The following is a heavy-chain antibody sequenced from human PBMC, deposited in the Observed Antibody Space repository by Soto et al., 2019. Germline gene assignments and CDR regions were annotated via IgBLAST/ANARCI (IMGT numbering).Heavy chain of an antibody. J-gene: IGHJ5*02. D-gene: IGHD2-15*01. CDR3: ASGAQGYCSGGSCYLPLPANWFDP. CDR1: GYTFTGYY. V-gene: IGHV1-2*02. CDR2: INPNSGGT. Sequence: GASVNVSCKASGYTFTGYYMHWVRQAPGQGLEWMGWINPNSGGTNYAQKFQGRVTMTRDTSISTAYMELSRLRSDDTAMYYCASGAQGYCSGGSCYLPLPANWFDPWGQGTLVTVSS.